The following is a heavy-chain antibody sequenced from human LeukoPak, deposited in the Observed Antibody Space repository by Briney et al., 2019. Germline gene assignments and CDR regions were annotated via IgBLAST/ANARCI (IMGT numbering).Heavy chain of an antibody. J-gene: IGHJ4*02. CDR3: ARGPGGTTGEAFDY. V-gene: IGHV4-39*07. CDR1: GGSISSSSYY. D-gene: IGHD1-7*01. CDR2: IYYSGST. Sequence: SETLSLTCTVSGGSISSSSYYWGWIRQPPGKGLEWIGSIYYSGSTYYNPSLKSRVTISVDTSKNQFSLTLSSVTAADTAIYYCARGPGGTTGEAFDYWGQGTLVTVSS.